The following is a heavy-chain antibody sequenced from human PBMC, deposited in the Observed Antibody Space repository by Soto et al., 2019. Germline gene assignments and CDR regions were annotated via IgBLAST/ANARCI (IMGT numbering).Heavy chain of an antibody. CDR3: ARSGSWAVAGPYGMDV. Sequence: GGPLRLSCAASGFTFSSYWMHWVRQAPGKGLVRVSRINSDGSSTSYADSVKGRFTISRDNAKNTLYLQMNSLRAEDTAVYYCARSGSWAVAGPYGMDVWGQGTTVTVSS. CDR1: GFTFSSYW. J-gene: IGHJ6*02. D-gene: IGHD6-19*01. CDR2: INSDGSST. V-gene: IGHV3-74*01.